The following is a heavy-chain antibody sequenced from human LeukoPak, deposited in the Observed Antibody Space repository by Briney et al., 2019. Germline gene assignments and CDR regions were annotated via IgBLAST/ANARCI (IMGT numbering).Heavy chain of an antibody. CDR2: IGAYNGNT. CDR3: ARDKERYYYDSSGYYRPFDY. V-gene: IGHV1-18*01. Sequence: ASVKVSCKASGYTFTSYGISWVRQAPGQGLEWMGWIGAYNGNTNYAQKLQGRVTMTTDTSTSTAYMELRSLRSDDTAVYYCARDKERYYYDSSGYYRPFDYWGQGTLVTVSS. J-gene: IGHJ4*02. D-gene: IGHD3-22*01. CDR1: GYTFTSYG.